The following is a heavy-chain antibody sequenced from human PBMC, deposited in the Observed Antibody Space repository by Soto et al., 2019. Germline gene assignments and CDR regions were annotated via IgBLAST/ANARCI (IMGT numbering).Heavy chain of an antibody. CDR1: GGSISSYY. J-gene: IGHJ3*02. V-gene: IGHV4-59*01. CDR3: ARDTAMEKDDAFDI. D-gene: IGHD5-18*01. CDR2: IYYSGST. Sequence: PSETLSLTCTVSGGSISSYYWSWIRQPPGKGLEWIGYIYYSGSTNYNPSLKSRVTISVDTSKNQFSLKLSSVTAADTAVYYCARDTAMEKDDAFDIWGQGTMVTVSS.